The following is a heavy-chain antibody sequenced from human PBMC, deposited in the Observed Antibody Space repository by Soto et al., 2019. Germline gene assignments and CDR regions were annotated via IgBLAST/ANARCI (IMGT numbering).Heavy chain of an antibody. D-gene: IGHD3-22*01. CDR2: IIPIFGTA. V-gene: IGHV1-69*01. CDR1: GGTFSSYA. CDR3: AREGASGSHIGY. J-gene: IGHJ4*02. Sequence: QVQLVQSGAEVKKPGSSVKVSCKASGGTFSSYAISWVRQAPGQGLEWMGGIIPIFGTANYAQKFQGRVPITADESTSTAYMELSSLSSEDTAVYYCAREGASGSHIGYWGQGTLVTVSS.